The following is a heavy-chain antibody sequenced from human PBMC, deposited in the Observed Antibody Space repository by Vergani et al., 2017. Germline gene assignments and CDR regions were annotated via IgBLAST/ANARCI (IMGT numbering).Heavy chain of an antibody. J-gene: IGHJ4*02. CDR2: IKSKTDGGTT. V-gene: IGHV3-15*01. Sequence: EVQLVESGGGLVKPGGSLRLSCAASGFTFSNAWMSWVRQAPGKGLEWVGRIKSKTDGGTTDYAAPVKGRFTISRDDSKNTLYLQMNSLKTEDTAVYYCARVLRAWGTRGSGYYFDYWGQGTLVTVSS. CDR3: ARVLRAWGTRGSGYYFDY. D-gene: IGHD3-10*01. CDR1: GFTFSNAW.